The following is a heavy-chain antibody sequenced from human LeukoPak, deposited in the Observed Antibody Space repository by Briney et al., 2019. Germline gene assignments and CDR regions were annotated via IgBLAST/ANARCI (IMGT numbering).Heavy chain of an antibody. J-gene: IGHJ5*02. D-gene: IGHD3-22*01. CDR2: INPSGGST. Sequence: ASVKVSCKASGYTFTSYYMHWVRQAPGQGLEWMGIINPSGGSTSYAQKFQGRVTMTRDTSTSTVYMELSSLRSEDTAVYYCARALSSITMIVVAFDPWGQGTLVTVSS. CDR3: ARALSSITMIVVAFDP. CDR1: GYTFTSYY. V-gene: IGHV1-46*01.